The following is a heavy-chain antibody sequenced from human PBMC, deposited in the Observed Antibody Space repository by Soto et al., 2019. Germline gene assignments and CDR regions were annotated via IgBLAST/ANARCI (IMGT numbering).Heavy chain of an antibody. J-gene: IGHJ3*02. V-gene: IGHV1-18*01. CDR3: ARDTDPPDYYGSGSYRAHDAFDI. CDR1: GYTFTSYG. Sequence: ASVKVSCKASGYTFTSYGISWVRQAPGQGLEWMGWISAYNGNTNYAQKLQGIVTMTTDTSTSTAYMELRSLRSDDTAVYYCARDTDPPDYYGSGSYRAHDAFDIWGQGTMVTVSS. CDR2: ISAYNGNT. D-gene: IGHD3-10*01.